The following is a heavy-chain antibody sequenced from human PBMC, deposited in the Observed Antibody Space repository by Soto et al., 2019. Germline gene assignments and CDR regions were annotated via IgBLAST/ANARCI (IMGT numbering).Heavy chain of an antibody. CDR2: ISYDGSNK. CDR1: GFTFSSYG. D-gene: IGHD3-22*01. CDR3: AKGRKTGAYYYDSSGYSDY. J-gene: IGHJ4*02. V-gene: IGHV3-30*18. Sequence: QVQLVESGGGVVQPGRSLRLSCAASGFTFSSYGMHWVRQAPGKGLEWVAVISYDGSNKYYADSVKGRFTISRDNSKNTRYLQMNSLRAEDTAVYYWAKGRKTGAYYYDSSGYSDYWGQGTLVTVSS.